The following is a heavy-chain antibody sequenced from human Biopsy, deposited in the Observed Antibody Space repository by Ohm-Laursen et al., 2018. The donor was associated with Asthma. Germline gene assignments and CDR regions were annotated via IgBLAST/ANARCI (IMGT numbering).Heavy chain of an antibody. J-gene: IGHJ6*02. D-gene: IGHD5-12*01. CDR1: GDSFSNYA. CDR3: ARGYSGSDRIVYYHSGLEV. CDR2: LIPVLGTP. V-gene: IGHV1-69*01. Sequence: SSVKVSCKASGDSFSNYAISWVRQAPGQGLEWMGGLIPVLGTPDHAQMFEGRVTITADESTSTAYMELSSLSSEDTAVYYCARGYSGSDRIVYYHSGLEVWGQGATVTVSS.